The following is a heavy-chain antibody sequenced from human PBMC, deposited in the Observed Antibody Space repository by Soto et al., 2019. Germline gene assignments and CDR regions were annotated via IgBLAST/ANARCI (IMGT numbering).Heavy chain of an antibody. CDR2: MNPNRGNT. Sequence: GASVKVSCKASGYTFTSYDINWVRQATGQGLEGMGWMNPNRGNTGYAQKFQGRDTITADESTGTAYMELSSLRSEDTAVYYCARDKDRQQLGGNYYYIMDVWGQGTTVTVSS. CDR3: ARDKDRQQLGGNYYYIMDV. V-gene: IGHV1-8*01. D-gene: IGHD3-3*02. CDR1: GYTFTSYD. J-gene: IGHJ6*01.